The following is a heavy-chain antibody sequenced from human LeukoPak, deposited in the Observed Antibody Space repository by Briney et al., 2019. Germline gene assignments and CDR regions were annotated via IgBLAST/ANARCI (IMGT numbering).Heavy chain of an antibody. CDR3: ARSRAYGDYKSYFDY. J-gene: IGHJ4*02. D-gene: IGHD4-17*01. Sequence: SETLSLTCTVSGGSISSGDYYWSWIRQPPGKGLEWIGSIYYSGNTYYNPSLKSRVTISVDTSKNQFSLKLSSVTAADTAVYYCARSRAYGDYKSYFDYWGQGTLVTVSS. CDR2: IYYSGNT. CDR1: GGSISSGDYY. V-gene: IGHV4-39*07.